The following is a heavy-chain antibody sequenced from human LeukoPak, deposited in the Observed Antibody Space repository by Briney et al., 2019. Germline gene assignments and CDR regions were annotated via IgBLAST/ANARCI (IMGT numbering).Heavy chain of an antibody. D-gene: IGHD2-2*01. CDR3: ARTRPPCTSCLLLDY. CDR2: INPNSGGT. V-gene: IGHV1-2*02. CDR1: GYTFTGFY. Sequence: ASVKVSCKTSGYTFTGFYIHWLRQAPGQGLEWMGWINPNSGGTYYAQKFQGLVTVSRDTSITTAYMEFSRVTSDDTAVYYCARTRPPCTSCLLLDYWGQGTLVTVSS. J-gene: IGHJ4*02.